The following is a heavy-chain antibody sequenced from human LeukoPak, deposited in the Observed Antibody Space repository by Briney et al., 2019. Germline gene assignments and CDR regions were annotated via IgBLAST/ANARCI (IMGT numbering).Heavy chain of an antibody. CDR1: GFTFSSYA. V-gene: IGHV3-23*01. CDR3: SRDSLSSCGGDCYSGLDV. D-gene: IGHD2-21*02. J-gene: IGHJ6*02. CDR2: ISGSGGST. Sequence: GGSLRLSCAASGFTFSSYAMSWVRQAPGKGLEWVSSISGSGGSTYYADSVKGRFTISRDNAKNTLYLQMNSLRAEDTAVYYCSRDSLSSCGGDCYSGLDVWGQGTTVTVSS.